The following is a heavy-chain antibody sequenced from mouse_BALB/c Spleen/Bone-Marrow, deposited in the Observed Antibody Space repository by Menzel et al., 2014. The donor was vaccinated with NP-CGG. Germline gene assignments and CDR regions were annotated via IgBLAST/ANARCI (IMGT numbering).Heavy chain of an antibody. CDR1: GFSLTSYG. V-gene: IGHV2-5-1*01. J-gene: IGHJ2*01. CDR2: IWRGGST. CDR3: AKRGNYGYFDY. Sequence: QVQLQQPGPSLVQPSQSLSITCTVSGFSLTSYGVHWVRQSPGKGLEWLGVIWRGGSTDYNAAFMSRLSITKDNSKSQVFFKMNSLQAEDTAIYYCAKRGNYGYFDYWGQGTTLTVSS. D-gene: IGHD2-1*01.